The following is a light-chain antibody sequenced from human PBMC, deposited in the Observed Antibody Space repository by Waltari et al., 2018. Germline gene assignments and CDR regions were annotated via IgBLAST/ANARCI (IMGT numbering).Light chain of an antibody. CDR2: EVI. V-gene: IGLV2-23*02. Sequence: QSALTQPASVSGTPGQSITISCTGTTSDVGNYDLVSWYQQHPGKAPKLLICEVIKRPSGVARRFSGAKSGNTASLTISGLQAEDEADYYCCSYAGRGTYVFGSGTKVTVL. CDR3: CSYAGRGTYV. CDR1: TSDVGNYDL. J-gene: IGLJ1*01.